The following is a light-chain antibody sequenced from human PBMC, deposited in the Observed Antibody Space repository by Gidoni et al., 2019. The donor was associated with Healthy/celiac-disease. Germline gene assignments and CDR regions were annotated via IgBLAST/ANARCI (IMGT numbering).Light chain of an antibody. Sequence: IVLTQSPGTLSLSPGERATLPSRASPSVSSSYLTWYQQKPGQAPRLLIYGASSRATGIPDRFSGSGSGTDFTLTISRLEPEDFAVYYCQQYGSSPYTFGQGTKLEIK. V-gene: IGKV3-20*01. J-gene: IGKJ2*01. CDR2: GAS. CDR3: QQYGSSPYT. CDR1: PSVSSSY.